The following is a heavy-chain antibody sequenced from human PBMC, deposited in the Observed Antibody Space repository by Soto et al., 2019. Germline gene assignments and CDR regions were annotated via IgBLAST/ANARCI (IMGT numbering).Heavy chain of an antibody. CDR2: INHTGGT. Sequence: SETLSLTCAVYGGSVNGYYWNWNRQPPGKGLEWMGEINHTGGTHYNPSLKSRVTMSVDTSKNQFSLRLSSVTAADTAIYYCATRITVFGLLVPPFDPWGQGTQVTVSS. D-gene: IGHD3-3*01. V-gene: IGHV4-34*01. J-gene: IGHJ5*02. CDR1: GGSVNGYY. CDR3: ATRITVFGLLVPPFDP.